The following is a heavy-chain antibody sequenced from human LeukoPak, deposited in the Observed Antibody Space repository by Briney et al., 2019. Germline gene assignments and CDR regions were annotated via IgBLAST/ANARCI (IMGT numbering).Heavy chain of an antibody. V-gene: IGHV3-74*01. CDR1: GFTFSTEW. Sequence: GGSLRLSCAASGFTFSTEWMHWVRQAPGKGPVWVSRINGDVTSTDYADSVRGRFTISRDNAKNTLYLQMNSLRTEDTAVYFCLRGRWEVLLDSWGQGTLVTVSS. D-gene: IGHD1-26*01. CDR3: LRGRWEVLLDS. CDR2: INGDVTST. J-gene: IGHJ4*02.